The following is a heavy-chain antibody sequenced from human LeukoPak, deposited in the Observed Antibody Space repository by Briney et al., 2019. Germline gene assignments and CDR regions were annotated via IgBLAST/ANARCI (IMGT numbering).Heavy chain of an antibody. J-gene: IGHJ4*02. V-gene: IGHV1-24*01. CDR3: ATGSGYKWNDRPTFAY. CDR1: GYTLTELS. Sequence: ASVKVSCKVSGYTLTELSMHWVRQAPGKGLEWMGGFDPEDDKTINAQKFQGRVTMTEDTSTDTAYMELSSLRSEDTAVYYCATGSGYKWNDRPTFAYWGQGTLVTVSS. D-gene: IGHD1-1*01. CDR2: FDPEDDKT.